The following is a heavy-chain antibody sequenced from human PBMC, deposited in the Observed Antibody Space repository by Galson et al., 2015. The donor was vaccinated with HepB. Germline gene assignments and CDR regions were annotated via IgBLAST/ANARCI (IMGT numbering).Heavy chain of an antibody. CDR1: GYSFTSYW. CDR3: ARGGYCSSTSCYRIEAFDI. CDR2: IYPGDSDT. Sequence: QSGAEVKKPGESLKISCKGSGYSFTSYWIGWVRQMPGKGLEWMGIIYPGDSDTRYSPSFQGQVTISADKSISTAYLQWSSLKAADTAMYYCARGGYCSSTSCYRIEAFDIWGQGTMVTVSS. J-gene: IGHJ3*02. V-gene: IGHV5-51*03. D-gene: IGHD2-2*02.